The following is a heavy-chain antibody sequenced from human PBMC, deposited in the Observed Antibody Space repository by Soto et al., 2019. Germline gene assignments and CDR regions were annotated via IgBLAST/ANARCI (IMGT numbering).Heavy chain of an antibody. D-gene: IGHD6-19*01. Sequence: SVKVSCKVSGYTLTELSMHWVRQAPGKGLEWMGGFDPEDGETIYAQKFQGRVTMTEDTSTDTAYMELSSLRSEDTAVYYCATDLYSSGCFDYWGQGTLVTVSS. J-gene: IGHJ4*02. CDR1: GYTLTELS. CDR3: ATDLYSSGCFDY. V-gene: IGHV1-24*01. CDR2: FDPEDGET.